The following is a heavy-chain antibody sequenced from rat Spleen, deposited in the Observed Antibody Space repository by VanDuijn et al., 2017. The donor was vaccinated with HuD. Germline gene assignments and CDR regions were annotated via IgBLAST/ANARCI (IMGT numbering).Heavy chain of an antibody. V-gene: IGHV5-31*01. CDR3: ATEELGRGYFDY. CDR2: ITNTGGSI. D-gene: IGHD4-3*01. CDR1: GFTFNNYW. J-gene: IGHJ2*01. Sequence: EVLLVESGGGLVQPGRSLKLSCLASGFTFNNYWMTWIRQAPGKGLEWVASITNTGGSIYYPDSVKGRFTISRDNAQNTLYLQMDSLRSDDTATYYCATEELGRGYFDYWGQGVMVTVSS.